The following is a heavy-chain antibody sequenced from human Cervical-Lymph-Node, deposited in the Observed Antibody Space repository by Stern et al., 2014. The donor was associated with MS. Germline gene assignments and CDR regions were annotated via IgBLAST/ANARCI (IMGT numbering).Heavy chain of an antibody. J-gene: IGHJ4*02. CDR3: ARDDHQLALYFDY. D-gene: IGHD1-1*01. CDR1: GASVSSFY. CDR2: MYPSGVA. Sequence: VQLVESGPGLVKPSETLSLTCTVSGASVSSFYWNWIRQSAGKGLEWIGRMYPSGVANYNPSLSSRVTMSVDTSKSQFSLRLISVTAADTAVYYCARDDHQLALYFDYWGQGALVTVSS. V-gene: IGHV4-4*07.